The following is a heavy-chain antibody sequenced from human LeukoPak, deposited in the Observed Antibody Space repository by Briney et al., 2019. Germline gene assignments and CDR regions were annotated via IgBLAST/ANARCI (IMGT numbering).Heavy chain of an antibody. D-gene: IGHD3-10*01. J-gene: IGHJ4*02. CDR1: GFTFDDYA. Sequence: GGSLRLSCAASGFTFDDYAMHWVRQAPGKGLEWVSGISWNSGSIGYADSVKGRFTISRDNAKNSLYLQMNSLRAEDTALYYCAKGISGSGTGFDYWGQGTLVTVSS. CDR3: AKGISGSGTGFDY. V-gene: IGHV3-9*01. CDR2: ISWNSGSI.